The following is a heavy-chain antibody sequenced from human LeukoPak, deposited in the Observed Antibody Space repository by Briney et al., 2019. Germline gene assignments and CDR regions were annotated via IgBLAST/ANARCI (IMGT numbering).Heavy chain of an antibody. Sequence: SETLSLTCAVYGESFSGYYWSWIRQPPGKGLEWIGEINHSGSTNYNPSLKSRVTISVDTSKNQFSLKLSSVTAADTAVYYCAREDIVVVPAAIRWFDPWGQGTLVTVSS. CDR1: GESFSGYY. CDR2: INHSGST. D-gene: IGHD2-2*02. J-gene: IGHJ5*02. CDR3: AREDIVVVPAAIRWFDP. V-gene: IGHV4-34*01.